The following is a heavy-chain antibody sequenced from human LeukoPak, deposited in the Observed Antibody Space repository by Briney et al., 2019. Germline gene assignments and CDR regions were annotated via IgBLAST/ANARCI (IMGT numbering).Heavy chain of an antibody. CDR3: ARDFSCSGGSCYPRIEVDFQH. J-gene: IGHJ1*01. CDR1: GGTFSSYA. CDR2: IIPIFGTA. D-gene: IGHD2-15*01. V-gene: IGHV1-69*05. Sequence: ASVKVSCKASGGTFSSYAISWVRQAPGQGLEWMGRIIPIFGTANYAQKFQGRVTITTDESTSTAYMELSSLRSEDTAVYYSARDFSCSGGSCYPRIEVDFQHWGQGTLVTVSS.